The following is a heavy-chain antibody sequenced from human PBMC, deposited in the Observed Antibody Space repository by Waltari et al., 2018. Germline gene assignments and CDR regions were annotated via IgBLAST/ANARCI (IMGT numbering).Heavy chain of an antibody. CDR1: GFTFSYYA. V-gene: IGHV3-23*04. J-gene: IGHJ4*02. Sequence: EVQLVESGGGLVQPGGSLRLSCAASGFTFSYYALSWVRQAPGKGVEWVSTLSGSGEIIYYADSVKGRFTISRDNSKNTLFLQMNSLRVEDTAVYYCAKATDRSYSEPFDYWGQGTLVTVSS. CDR3: AKATDRSYSEPFDY. D-gene: IGHD1-26*01. CDR2: LSGSGEII.